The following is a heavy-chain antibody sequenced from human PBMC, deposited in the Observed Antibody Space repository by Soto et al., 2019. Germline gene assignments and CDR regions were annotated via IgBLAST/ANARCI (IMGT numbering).Heavy chain of an antibody. CDR2: VYHTGDT. D-gene: IGHD2-21*02. J-gene: IGHJ5*02. V-gene: IGHV4-4*02. CDR3: AREIVTAGGNNYFDP. CDR1: GGTVASSHW. Sequence: SETLSLTCDVSGGTVASSHWWSFVRQSPGRGLEWIGNVYHTGDTNFNPSLQSRVTFSVDKSNNQFSLRLTSVTAADTAVYFCAREIVTAGGNNYFDPWGPGTLVTVSS.